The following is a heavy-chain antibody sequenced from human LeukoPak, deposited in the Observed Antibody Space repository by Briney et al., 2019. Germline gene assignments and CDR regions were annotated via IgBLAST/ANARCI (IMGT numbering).Heavy chain of an antibody. V-gene: IGHV4-34*01. CDR2: INHSGST. J-gene: IGHJ4*02. D-gene: IGHD3-22*01. CDR3: ARRDNGGYDSSGYYSRNGGDYLDY. CDR1: GGSFSGYY. Sequence: PSETLSLTCAVYGGSFSGYYWSWIRQPPGNGLEWIGEINHSGSTNYNPSLKSRVTISVDTSKNQFSLKLSSVTAADTAVYYCARRDNGGYDSSGYYSRNGGDYLDYWGQGTLVTVSS.